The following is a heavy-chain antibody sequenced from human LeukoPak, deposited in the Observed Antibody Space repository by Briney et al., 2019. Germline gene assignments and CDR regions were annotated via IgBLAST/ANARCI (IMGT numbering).Heavy chain of an antibody. D-gene: IGHD6-19*01. CDR2: INPNGGGT. CDR1: GYTFTGYY. J-gene: IGHJ4*02. Sequence: GASVKVSCKASGYTFTGYYMHWVRQAPGQGLEWMGWINPNGGGTNYAQKFQGRVTMTRDTSISTAYMELSRLRSDDTAVYYCARGVSSGWYLLGYWGQGTLVTVSS. CDR3: ARGVSSGWYLLGY. V-gene: IGHV1-2*02.